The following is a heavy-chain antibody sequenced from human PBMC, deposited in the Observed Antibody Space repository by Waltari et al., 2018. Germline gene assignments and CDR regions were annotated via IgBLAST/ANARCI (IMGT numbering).Heavy chain of an antibody. J-gene: IGHJ3*02. CDR3: ARVESVWYDILTGSAAFDI. CDR1: GGSISSYY. Sequence: QVQLQESGPGLVKPSETLSLTCTVSGGSISSYYWSWIRQPPGKGLEWIGYIYYSGSTNDNPSLKSRVTISVDTSKNQFSLKLSSVTAADTAVYYCARVESVWYDILTGSAAFDIWGQGTMVTVSS. V-gene: IGHV4-59*01. D-gene: IGHD3-9*01. CDR2: IYYSGST.